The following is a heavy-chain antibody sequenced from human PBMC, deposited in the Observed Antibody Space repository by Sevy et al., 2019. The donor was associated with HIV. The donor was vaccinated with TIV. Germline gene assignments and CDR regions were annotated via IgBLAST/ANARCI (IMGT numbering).Heavy chain of an antibody. CDR2: INPSGGST. D-gene: IGHD3-10*01. Sequence: GESLKISCKASGYTFTSYYMHWVRQAPGQGLEWMGIINPSGGSTSYAQKFQGRVTMTRDTSTSTVYMELSSLRSEDTAVYYCARAGDWWFDPWGQGTLVTVSS. CDR1: GYTFTSYY. CDR3: ARAGDWWFDP. V-gene: IGHV1-46*01. J-gene: IGHJ5*02.